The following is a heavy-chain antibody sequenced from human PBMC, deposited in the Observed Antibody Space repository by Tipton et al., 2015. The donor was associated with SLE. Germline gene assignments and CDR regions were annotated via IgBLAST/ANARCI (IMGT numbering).Heavy chain of an antibody. J-gene: IGHJ5*02. V-gene: IGHV4-4*07. CDR3: ARGPYTSGSFLFDP. D-gene: IGHD3-10*01. CDR2: IYTSGST. CDR1: GGSISSYY. Sequence: TLSLTCTVSGGSISSYYWSWIRQPAGKGMEWIGRIYTSGSTNYNPSLKSRVTMSVDTSKNQFSLKLSSVTAADTAVYYCARGPYTSGSFLFDPWGQGTLVIVSS.